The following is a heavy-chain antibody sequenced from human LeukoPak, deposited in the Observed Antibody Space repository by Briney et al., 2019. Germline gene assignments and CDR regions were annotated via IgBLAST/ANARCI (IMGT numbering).Heavy chain of an antibody. CDR3: ARHGGDYADYYYYYMDV. CDR2: INHSGST. CDR1: GGSFSGYY. Sequence: SETLSLTCAVYGGSFSGYYWSWIRQPPGKGLEWIGEINHSGSTNYNPSLKSRVTISVDTSKNQFSLKLSSVTAADTAVYYCARHGGDYADYYYYYMDVWGKGTTVTISS. V-gene: IGHV4-34*01. D-gene: IGHD4-17*01. J-gene: IGHJ6*03.